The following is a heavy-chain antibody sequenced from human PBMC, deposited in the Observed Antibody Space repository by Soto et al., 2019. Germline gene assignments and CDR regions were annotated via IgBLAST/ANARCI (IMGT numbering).Heavy chain of an antibody. D-gene: IGHD6-6*01. CDR2: INPNSGGT. V-gene: IGHV1-2*02. CDR1: GYTFTGYY. J-gene: IGHJ6*02. Sequence: GASVKVSCKASGYTFTGYYMHWVRQAPGQGIEWMGWINPNSGGTNYAQKFQSRVTMTRDTSISTAYMELSRLRSDDTAVYYCARLTGSSSYYYYCYGMGVWGPGTTVTVSS. CDR3: ARLTGSSSYYYYCYGMGV.